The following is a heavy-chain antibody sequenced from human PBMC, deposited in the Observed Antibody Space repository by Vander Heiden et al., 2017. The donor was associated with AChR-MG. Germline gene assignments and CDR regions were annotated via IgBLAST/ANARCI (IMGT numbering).Heavy chain of an antibody. CDR2: IYYSGST. Sequence: QVQLQESGPGLVKPSETLSLTCPVSGGSVSSGSYYWSWIRQPPGKGLEWIGYIYYSGSTNYNPSLKSRVTISVDTSKNQFSLKLSSVTAADTAVYYCARGARGYSYGWGQGTLVTVSS. D-gene: IGHD5-18*01. J-gene: IGHJ4*02. CDR3: ARGARGYSYG. CDR1: GGSVSSGSYY. V-gene: IGHV4-61*01.